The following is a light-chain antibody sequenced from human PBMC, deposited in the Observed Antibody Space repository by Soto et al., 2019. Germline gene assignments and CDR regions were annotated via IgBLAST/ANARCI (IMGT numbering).Light chain of an antibody. CDR3: QTWGTGIWV. CDR1: SGHSNYA. CDR2: LNSDGSH. V-gene: IGLV4-69*01. J-gene: IGLJ3*02. Sequence: QAVVTQSPSASASLGASVKLTCTLSSGHSNYAIAWHQQQPEKGPRYLMKLNSDGSHSKGDGIPDRFSGSSSGAERYLTISSLQSEDEADYYCQTWGTGIWVFGGGTQLTVL.